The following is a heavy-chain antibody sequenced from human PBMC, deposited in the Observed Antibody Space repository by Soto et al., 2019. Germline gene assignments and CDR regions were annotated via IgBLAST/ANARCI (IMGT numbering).Heavy chain of an antibody. CDR2: TYHSGNP. Sequence: QLQLQESGSRLVKSSETLSLTCAVSGDTISTGGYSWAWIRQPPGEPLEWIGHTYHSGNPYYNPPPKGGVLRSVDRPENQFSLNLGSVTAAATALYYWPEDTYGDSVGYSDPWGQGPLAPVSP. CDR1: GDTISTGGYS. J-gene: IGHJ5*02. V-gene: IGHV4-30-2*01. D-gene: IGHD4-17*01. CDR3: PEDTYGDSVGYSDP.